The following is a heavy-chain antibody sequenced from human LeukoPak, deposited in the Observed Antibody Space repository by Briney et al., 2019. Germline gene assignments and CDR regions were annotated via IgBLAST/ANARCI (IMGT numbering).Heavy chain of an antibody. J-gene: IGHJ3*02. D-gene: IGHD3-22*01. CDR3: AREGKYYYDSSGTGAFDI. CDR1: GFTFSSYS. Sequence: GGSLRLSCAASGFTFSSYSMNWVRQAPGKGLEWVSSISSSSSYIYYADSVKGRFTISRDNAKNSLYLQMNSLRAEDTAVYYCAREGKYYYDSSGTGAFDIWGQGTMVTVSS. V-gene: IGHV3-21*01. CDR2: ISSSSSYI.